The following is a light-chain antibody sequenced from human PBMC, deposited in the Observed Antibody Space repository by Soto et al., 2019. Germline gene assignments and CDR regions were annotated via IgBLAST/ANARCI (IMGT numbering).Light chain of an antibody. CDR1: SGHSNYA. J-gene: IGLJ2*01. Sequence: QPVLTQSPSASASLGASVKLTCTLSSGHSNYAIAWHQQQPEKGPRYLMNLNSDGSHSKGDGIPDRFSGSSSGAERYLIISSLQSEDEADYYCQTWDTGIRVFGGGTKVTVL. CDR2: LNSDGSH. V-gene: IGLV4-69*01. CDR3: QTWDTGIRV.